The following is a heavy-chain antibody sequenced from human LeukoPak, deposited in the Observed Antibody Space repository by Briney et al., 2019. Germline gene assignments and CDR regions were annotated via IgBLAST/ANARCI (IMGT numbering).Heavy chain of an antibody. V-gene: IGHV3-15*01. CDR1: GFAFRNAW. J-gene: IGHJ4*02. D-gene: IGHD2-15*01. CDR3: TTAGRVVVAATSSTSVDY. Sequence: WGSLRVCCAAAGFAFRNAWMSEVRQAPGLGLGWVGRLKRKTDGGTTDYAAPVKGRFTISRDDSKNTLYLQMNSLKTEDTAVYYCTTAGRVVVAATSSTSVDYWGQGTLVTVSS. CDR2: LKRKTDGGTT.